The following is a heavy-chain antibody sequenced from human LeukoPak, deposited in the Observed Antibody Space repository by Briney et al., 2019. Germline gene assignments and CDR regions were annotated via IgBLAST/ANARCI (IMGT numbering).Heavy chain of an antibody. J-gene: IGHJ4*02. D-gene: IGHD1-7*01. CDR2: ISSGGSTI. CDR1: GFTFSSYE. CDR3: ARFGGNWNYDY. Sequence: GGSLRLSCAASGFTFSSYEMNWVRQAPGKGLEWVSYISSGGSTIYYADSVKGRFTISRDNAKNSLYLQMNSLRAEDTAVYYCARFGGNWNYDYWGQGTLVTVSS. V-gene: IGHV3-48*03.